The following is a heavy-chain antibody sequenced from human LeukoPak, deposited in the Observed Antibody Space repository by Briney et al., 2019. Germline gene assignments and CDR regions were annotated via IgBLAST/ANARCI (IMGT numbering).Heavy chain of an antibody. CDR3: AKDVVVVPAAKGVSNWFDP. CDR2: ISGTGGST. V-gene: IGHV3-23*01. CDR1: GFTFNSYA. D-gene: IGHD2-2*01. Sequence: PGGSLRLSCTASGFTFNSYAMSWVRQAPGKGLEWVSAISGTGGSTYYADSAKGRFTISRDNSKNTLYLQMNSLRTEDTAVYYCAKDVVVVPAAKGVSNWFDPWGQGTLVTVSS. J-gene: IGHJ5*02.